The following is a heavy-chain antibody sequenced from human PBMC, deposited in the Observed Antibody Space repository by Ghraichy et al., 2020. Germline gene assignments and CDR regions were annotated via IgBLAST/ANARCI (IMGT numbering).Heavy chain of an antibody. V-gene: IGHV1-3*01. Sequence: ASVKVSCKASGYSFTSYSMHWVRQAPGQRLEWMGWINAGNGNTKYSQKFQGRVTITRDTSASTAYMEVSSLSSEDTAVYYCAREGFDPWGQGTLVTVSS. CDR3: AREGFDP. CDR2: INAGNGNT. J-gene: IGHJ5*02. CDR1: GYSFTSYS.